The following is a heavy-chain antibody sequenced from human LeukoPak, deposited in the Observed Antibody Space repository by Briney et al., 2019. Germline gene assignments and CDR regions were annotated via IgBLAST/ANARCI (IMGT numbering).Heavy chain of an antibody. V-gene: IGHV3-23*01. CDR3: AKDLPSIVVVPAAMIGAGYFDY. CDR1: GFTFSSYA. D-gene: IGHD2-2*01. J-gene: IGHJ4*02. CDR2: ICGSGGST. Sequence: GGSLRLSCAASGFTFSSYAMSWVRQAPGKGLEWVSAICGSGGSTYYADSVKGRFTISRDNSKNTLYLQMNSLRAEDTAVYYCAKDLPSIVVVPAAMIGAGYFDYWGQGTLVTVSS.